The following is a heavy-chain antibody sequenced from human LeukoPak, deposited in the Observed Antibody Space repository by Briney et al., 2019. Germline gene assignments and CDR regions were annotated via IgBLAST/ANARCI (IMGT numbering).Heavy chain of an antibody. CDR2: IRYDGSNK. V-gene: IGHV3-30*02. CDR3: AKDGVPCSGGSCYSRNAYYYYYMDV. J-gene: IGHJ6*03. Sequence: PGGSLRLSCAASGFTFDSYGMHWVRQAPGQGLQWVAYIRYDGSNKYYGDSLKGRFTISRDNAKNTLYLQMSSLRIDDTAVYFCAKDGVPCSGGSCYSRNAYYYYYMDVWGKGSTVTVSS. CDR1: GFTFDSYG. D-gene: IGHD2-15*01.